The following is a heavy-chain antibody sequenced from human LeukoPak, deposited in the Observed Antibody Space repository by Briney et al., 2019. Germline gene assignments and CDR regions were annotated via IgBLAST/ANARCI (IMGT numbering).Heavy chain of an antibody. CDR2: IIPIFGTA. CDR3: ARGYYDSLVTPYYFDY. J-gene: IGHJ4*02. Sequence: SVKVSCKASGGTFSSYAISWVRQAPGQGLEWMGGIIPIFGTANYAQKFQGRVTVTADESTSTAYMELSSLRSEDTAVYYCARGYYDSLVTPYYFDYWGQGTLVTVSS. CDR1: GGTFSSYA. D-gene: IGHD3-22*01. V-gene: IGHV1-69*13.